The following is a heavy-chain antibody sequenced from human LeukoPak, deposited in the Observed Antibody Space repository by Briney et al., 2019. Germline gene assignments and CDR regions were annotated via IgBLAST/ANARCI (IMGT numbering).Heavy chain of an antibody. Sequence: GASVKVSCKASGYTFTSYGISWVRQAPGQGLEWMRWISAYNGNTNYAQKFQGRVTMTEDTSTDTAYMELSSLRSEDTAVYYCARGDGYSSSWYKDYWGQGTLVTVSS. CDR3: ARGDGYSSSWYKDY. CDR2: ISAYNGNT. CDR1: GYTFTSYG. V-gene: IGHV1-18*01. J-gene: IGHJ4*02. D-gene: IGHD6-13*01.